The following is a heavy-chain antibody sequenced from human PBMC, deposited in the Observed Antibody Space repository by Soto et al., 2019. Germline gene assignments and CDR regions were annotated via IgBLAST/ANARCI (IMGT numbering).Heavy chain of an antibody. CDR1: GFTFSSYA. CDR2: ISGSGGST. V-gene: IGHV3-23*01. Sequence: EVQLLESGGGLVQPGGSLRLSCAASGFTFSSYAMSWVRQAPGKGLEWVSAISGSGGSTYYADSVKGRFTISRDNSKNTLYLQMNSLRAEDTAVYYCAKGRRSGYSGYDGGMDVWGQGTTVTVSS. J-gene: IGHJ6*02. D-gene: IGHD5-12*01. CDR3: AKGRRSGYSGYDGGMDV.